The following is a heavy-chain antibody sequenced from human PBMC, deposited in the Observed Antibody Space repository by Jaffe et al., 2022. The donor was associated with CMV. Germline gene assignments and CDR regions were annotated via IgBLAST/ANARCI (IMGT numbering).Heavy chain of an antibody. CDR1: GFTFSDYY. Sequence: QVQLVESGGGLVKPGGSLRLSCAASGFTFSDYYMSWIRQAPGKGLEWVSYISSSSSYTNYADSVKGRFTISRDNAKNSLYLQMNSLRAEDTAVYYCARDWVTAPLGYCSGGSCQEGDTWFDPWGQGTLVTVSS. J-gene: IGHJ5*02. V-gene: IGHV3-11*06. D-gene: IGHD2-15*01. CDR2: ISSSSSYT. CDR3: ARDWVTAPLGYCSGGSCQEGDTWFDP.